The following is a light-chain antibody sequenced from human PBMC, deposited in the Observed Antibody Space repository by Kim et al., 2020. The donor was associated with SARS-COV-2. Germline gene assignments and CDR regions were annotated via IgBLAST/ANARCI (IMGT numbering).Light chain of an antibody. CDR1: ENINNN. V-gene: IGKV3-15*01. J-gene: IGKJ1*01. Sequence: SPGERATLSCRTSENINNNLAWYQQKPGQPPRLLIFAASIRATGVSARFSGSGSGTEFTLAINSLESEDVAVYYCQQYNDWPPWAIGQGTKVDIK. CDR3: QQYNDWPPWA. CDR2: AAS.